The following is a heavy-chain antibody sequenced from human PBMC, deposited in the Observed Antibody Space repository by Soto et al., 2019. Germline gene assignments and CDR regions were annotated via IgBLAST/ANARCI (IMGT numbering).Heavy chain of an antibody. V-gene: IGHV1-69*02. D-gene: IGHD2-2*01. CDR1: GGTFSSYT. J-gene: IGHJ5*02. CDR2: IIPILGIA. Sequence: ASVKVSCKASGGTFSSYTISWVRQAPGQGLEWMGRIIPILGIANYAQKFQGRVTITADKSTSTAYMELSSLRSEDTAVYYCARSYCSSTSCYASVGFDPWGQGTLVTVSS. CDR3: ARSYCSSTSCYASVGFDP.